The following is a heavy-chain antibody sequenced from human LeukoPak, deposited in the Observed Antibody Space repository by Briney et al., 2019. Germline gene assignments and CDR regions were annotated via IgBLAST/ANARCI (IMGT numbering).Heavy chain of an antibody. D-gene: IGHD3-3*01. J-gene: IGHJ4*02. Sequence: SETLSLTCTVSGGSISSSNFYRGWIRQPPGKGLDWIGSIYYSGSTYYSPSLKSRVTISVDTSKNQFSLKLSSVTAADTAMYYCARVAPSTTFGVVSHRIFDYWGQGTLVTVSS. CDR3: ARVAPSTTFGVVSHRIFDY. CDR2: IYYSGST. V-gene: IGHV4-39*07. CDR1: GGSISSSNFY.